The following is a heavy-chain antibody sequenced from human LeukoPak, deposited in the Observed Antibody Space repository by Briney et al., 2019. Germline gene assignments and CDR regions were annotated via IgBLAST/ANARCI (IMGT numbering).Heavy chain of an antibody. CDR2: INPNSGGT. Sequence: GASVKVSCKASGYTFPGYYMHWVRQAPGQGLEWMGWINPNSGGTNYAQKFQGRVTVTRDTSISTAYMELSRLRSDDTAVYYCAREHSSSSGKVFDYWGQGTLVTVSS. D-gene: IGHD6-6*01. CDR3: AREHSSSSGKVFDY. CDR1: GYTFPGYY. J-gene: IGHJ4*02. V-gene: IGHV1-2*02.